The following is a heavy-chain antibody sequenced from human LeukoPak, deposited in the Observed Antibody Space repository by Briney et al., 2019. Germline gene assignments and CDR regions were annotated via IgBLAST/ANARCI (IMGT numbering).Heavy chain of an antibody. CDR1: GGTFSSYA. V-gene: IGHV1-69*13. CDR2: IIPIFGTA. Sequence: ASVKVSCKASGGTFSSYAISWVRQAPGQGLEWMGGIIPIFGTANYGQKFQGRVTITADESTSTAYMELSSLRSEDTAVYYCARGLMHYYDSSGYPDAFDIWGQGTMVTVSS. CDR3: ARGLMHYYDSSGYPDAFDI. D-gene: IGHD3-22*01. J-gene: IGHJ3*02.